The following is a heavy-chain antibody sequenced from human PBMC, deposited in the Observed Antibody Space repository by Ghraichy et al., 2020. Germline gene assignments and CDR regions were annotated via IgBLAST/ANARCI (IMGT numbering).Heavy chain of an antibody. CDR1: GGSFSGYY. CDR3: ARGHSSSWRHYYYYGMDV. CDR2: INHSGST. J-gene: IGHJ6*02. D-gene: IGHD6-13*01. V-gene: IGHV4-34*01. Sequence: ESLNISCAVYGGSFSGYYWSWIRQPPGKGLEWIGEINHSGSTNYNPSLKSRVTISVDTSKNQFSLKLSSVTAADTAVYYCARGHSSSWRHYYYYGMDVWGQGTTVTVSS.